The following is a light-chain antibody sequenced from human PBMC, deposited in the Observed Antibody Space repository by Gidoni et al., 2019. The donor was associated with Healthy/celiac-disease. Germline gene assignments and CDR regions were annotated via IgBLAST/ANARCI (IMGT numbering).Light chain of an antibody. CDR2: AAS. Sequence: AIRITQSPSSLSASTGDRVTITCRASQGISSYLAWYQQKPGKAPKLLIYAASTLQSGVPSRFSGSGSGTDCTLTISCLQSEDFATYYCQQYYSYPYTVXXXTKLEIK. CDR1: QGISSY. V-gene: IGKV1-8*01. CDR3: QQYYSYPYT. J-gene: IGKJ2*01.